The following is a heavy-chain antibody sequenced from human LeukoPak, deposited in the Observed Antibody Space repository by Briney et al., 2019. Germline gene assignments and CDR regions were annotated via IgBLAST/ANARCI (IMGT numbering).Heavy chain of an antibody. CDR1: GCSISSSSYY. CDR2: IYYSGST. J-gene: IGHJ5*02. Sequence: SETLSLTCTVSGCSISSSSYYWGWIRRPPGKGLEWIGNIYYSGSTYYNPSLKSRVTISVDTSKNQFSLKLSSVTAADTAVYYCARRTTVTPNWFDPWGQGTLVTVSS. V-gene: IGHV4-39*01. D-gene: IGHD4-17*01. CDR3: ARRTTVTPNWFDP.